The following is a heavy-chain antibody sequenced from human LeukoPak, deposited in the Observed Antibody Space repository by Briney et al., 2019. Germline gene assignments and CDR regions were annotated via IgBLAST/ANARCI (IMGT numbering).Heavy chain of an antibody. V-gene: IGHV3-21*01. Sequence: GGSLRLSCAASGFTFNSYNMNWVRQAPGKGLEWVSSITSTSSYTFYADSVKGRFAISRDNAKNSLYLHLNSLRDEDTAIYYCARDPYNGDYGDFYYYYMDVWGKGTTVTISS. CDR3: ARDPYNGDYGDFYYYYMDV. J-gene: IGHJ6*03. CDR2: ITSTSSYT. D-gene: IGHD3-16*01. CDR1: GFTFNSYN.